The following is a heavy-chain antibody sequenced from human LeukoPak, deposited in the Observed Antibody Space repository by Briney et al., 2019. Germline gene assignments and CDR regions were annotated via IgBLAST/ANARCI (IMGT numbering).Heavy chain of an antibody. CDR3: VTGGGYNGLDY. D-gene: IGHD5-12*01. V-gene: IGHV3-15*07. J-gene: IGHJ4*02. CDR1: GLTFSNAW. Sequence: GGSLRLSCAVSGLTFSNAWMNWVRQAPGKGLEWVGRVLSRAGGGTIDYAAPVKGRFTISRDDSKNALFLQMNSLRAEDTAVYYCVTGGGYNGLDYWGQGALVTVSS. CDR2: VLSRAGGGTI.